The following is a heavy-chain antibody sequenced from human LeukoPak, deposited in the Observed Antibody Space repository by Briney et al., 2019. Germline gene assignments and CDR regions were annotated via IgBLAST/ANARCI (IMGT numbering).Heavy chain of an antibody. CDR2: IGSSSSTI. Sequence: GGSLRLSCAASGFTYSGHNMNWVRRAPGKGLEWLSYIGSSSSTIYYADSVKGRITISRDNAKNTLYLQMTSLSAEDTAVYYCARDAGTAASDYWGRGTLVTVSS. CDR3: ARDAGTAASDY. CDR1: GFTYSGHN. J-gene: IGHJ4*02. D-gene: IGHD6-13*01. V-gene: IGHV3-48*04.